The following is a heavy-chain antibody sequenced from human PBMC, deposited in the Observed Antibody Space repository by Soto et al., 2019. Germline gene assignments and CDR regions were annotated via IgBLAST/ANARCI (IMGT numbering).Heavy chain of an antibody. CDR2: ISYDGSNK. CDR1: GFTFSSYA. J-gene: IGHJ6*02. Sequence: GGSLRLSCAASGFTFSSYAMHWVRQAPGKGLEWVAVISYDGSNKYYADSVKGRFTISRDNSKNTLYLQMNSLRAEDTAVYYCARDQRMGATCYYYYGMDVWGQGTTVTVSS. V-gene: IGHV3-30-3*01. CDR3: ARDQRMGATCYYYYGMDV. D-gene: IGHD1-26*01.